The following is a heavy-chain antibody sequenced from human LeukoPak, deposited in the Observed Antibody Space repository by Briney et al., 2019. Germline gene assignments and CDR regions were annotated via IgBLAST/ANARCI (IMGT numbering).Heavy chain of an antibody. CDR3: ARQGGYDFWSGYAFDI. J-gene: IGHJ3*02. CDR2: IYHSGST. Sequence: PSETLSLTCTVSGGSISSNKYYWGWIRQPPGKGLEWIGSIYHSGSTYYNPSLKSRVTISVDTSKNQFSLKLSSVTAADTAVYYCARQGGYDFWSGYAFDIWGQGTMVTVSS. V-gene: IGHV4-39*01. D-gene: IGHD3-3*01. CDR1: GGSISSNKYY.